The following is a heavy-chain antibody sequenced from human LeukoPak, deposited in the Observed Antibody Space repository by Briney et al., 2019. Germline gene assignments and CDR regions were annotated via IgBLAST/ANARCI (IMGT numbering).Heavy chain of an antibody. D-gene: IGHD2-2*01. Sequence: SETLSLTCTVSGGSISSYYWSWIRQPPGKGLEWIGYIYYSGSTNYSPPLKSRVTISVDTSKNQFSLKLSSVTAADTAVYYCARDNDQEDAFDIWGQGTMVTVSS. CDR3: ARDNDQEDAFDI. J-gene: IGHJ3*02. CDR1: GGSISSYY. CDR2: IYYSGST. V-gene: IGHV4-59*01.